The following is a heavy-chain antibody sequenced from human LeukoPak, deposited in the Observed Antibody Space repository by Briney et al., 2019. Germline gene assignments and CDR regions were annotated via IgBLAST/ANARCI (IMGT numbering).Heavy chain of an antibody. Sequence: SETLSLTCAVYGGSFSGYYWSWIRQPAGKGLEWMGRIYTSGSTNYNPSLKSRVATSGDTSKNQFSLRLSSVTAADTAVYYWARAAYCYDINCWVPFDYWGQGTLVTVSS. V-gene: IGHV4-59*10. CDR3: ARAAYCYDINCWVPFDY. CDR1: GGSFSGYY. J-gene: IGHJ4*02. CDR2: IYTSGST. D-gene: IGHD3-22*01.